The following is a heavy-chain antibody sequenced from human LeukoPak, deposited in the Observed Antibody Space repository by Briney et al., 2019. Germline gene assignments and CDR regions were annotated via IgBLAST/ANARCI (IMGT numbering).Heavy chain of an antibody. CDR2: IIPILGIA. V-gene: IGHV1-69*04. Sequence: SVKVSCKASGGTFSSYTISWVRQAPGQGLEWMGRIIPILGIANCAQKFQGKVTITADKSTSTAYMELSSLRSEDTAVYYCARDLNDFWSGNNWFDPWGQGTLVTVS. D-gene: IGHD3-3*01. CDR1: GGTFSSYT. J-gene: IGHJ5*02. CDR3: ARDLNDFWSGNNWFDP.